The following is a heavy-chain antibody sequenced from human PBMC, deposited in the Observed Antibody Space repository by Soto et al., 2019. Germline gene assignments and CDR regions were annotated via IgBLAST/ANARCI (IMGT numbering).Heavy chain of an antibody. D-gene: IGHD3-22*01. CDR3: ARSVVAMINDGGEMTYYFDY. J-gene: IGHJ4*02. Sequence: GGSLRLSCAASGFTFSSYSMNWVRQAPGKGLEWVSYISSSSSTIYYADSVKGRFTISRDNAKNSLYLQMNSLRDEDTAVYYCARSVVAMINDGGEMTYYFDYWGQGTLVTVSS. CDR1: GFTFSSYS. V-gene: IGHV3-48*02. CDR2: ISSSSSTI.